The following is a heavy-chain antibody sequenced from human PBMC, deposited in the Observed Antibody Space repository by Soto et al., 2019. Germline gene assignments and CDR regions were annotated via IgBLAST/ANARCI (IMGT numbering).Heavy chain of an antibody. CDR2: IYYSGST. CDR3: ARHDSGYYWYYFDY. D-gene: IGHD3-22*01. CDR1: GGSISSSSYY. V-gene: IGHV4-39*01. J-gene: IGHJ4*02. Sequence: KPSETLSLTCTVSGGSISSSSYYWGWIRQPPGKGLEWIGSIYYSGSTYYNPSLKSRVTISVDTSKNQFSLKLSSVTAADTAVYYCARHDSGYYWYYFDYWGQGTLVTVSS.